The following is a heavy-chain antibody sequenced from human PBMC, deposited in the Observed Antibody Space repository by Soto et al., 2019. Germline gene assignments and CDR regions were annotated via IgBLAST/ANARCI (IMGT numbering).Heavy chain of an antibody. J-gene: IGHJ4*02. D-gene: IGHD2-8*01. CDR1: GGSISSYY. CDR3: ARRYGCTFDY. CDR2: IYYSGST. V-gene: IGHV4-59*08. Sequence: QVQLQESGPGLVKPSETLSLTCTVSGGSISSYYWSWIRQPPGKGLEWIGYIYYSGSTNYNPSLKSRDTFSVDTSKNQFSLKLSSVTAADTAVYYWARRYGCTFDYWGQGTLVTVSS.